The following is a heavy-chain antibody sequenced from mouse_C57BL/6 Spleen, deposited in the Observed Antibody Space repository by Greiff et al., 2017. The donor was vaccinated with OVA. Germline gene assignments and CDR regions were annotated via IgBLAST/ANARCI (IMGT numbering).Heavy chain of an antibody. CDR3: ARPGSSPWFAY. Sequence: EVQGVESGGDLVKPGGSLKLSCAASGFTFSSYGMSWVRQTPDKRLEWVATISSGGSYTYYPDSVKGRFTISRDNAKNTLYLQMSSLKSEDTAMYYCARPGSSPWFAYWGQGTLVTVSA. V-gene: IGHV5-6*01. J-gene: IGHJ3*01. CDR1: GFTFSSYG. CDR2: ISSGGSYT. D-gene: IGHD1-1*01.